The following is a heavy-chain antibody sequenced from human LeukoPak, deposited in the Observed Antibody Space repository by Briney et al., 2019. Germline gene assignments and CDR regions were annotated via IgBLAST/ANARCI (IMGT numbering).Heavy chain of an antibody. Sequence: GASLKISCKGSGYSFTNYWIGWVRHMPGKGLEWMGIIYPGDSDTRYSPSFQGQVTISADKSISTAYLHWSSLKASDTAMYYCARRGIAVAGTPAEYFQHWGQGTLVTVSS. D-gene: IGHD6-19*01. CDR1: GYSFTNYW. CDR2: IYPGDSDT. CDR3: ARRGIAVAGTPAEYFQH. V-gene: IGHV5-51*01. J-gene: IGHJ1*01.